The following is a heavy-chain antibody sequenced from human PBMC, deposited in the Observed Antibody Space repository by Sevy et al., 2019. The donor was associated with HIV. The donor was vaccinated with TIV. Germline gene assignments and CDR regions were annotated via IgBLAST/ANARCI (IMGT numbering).Heavy chain of an antibody. Sequence: SESLSLTCNVSGGSIRSGRYYWSWIRQPAGKGLEWIGRIYIRGTTNYNPSLKSRITMSVDTTKNQFSLKLSSETATDTAVYYCARELSDYGMDVWGQGTTVTVSS. CDR1: GGSIRSGRYY. V-gene: IGHV4-61*02. CDR2: IYIRGTT. J-gene: IGHJ6*02. CDR3: ARELSDYGMDV.